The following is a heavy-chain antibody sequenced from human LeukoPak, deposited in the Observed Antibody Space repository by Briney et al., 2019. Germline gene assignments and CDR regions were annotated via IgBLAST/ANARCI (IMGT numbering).Heavy chain of an antibody. V-gene: IGHV1-3*01. CDR3: ARDIRRIAAAGSFDY. D-gene: IGHD6-13*01. CDR2: INAGNSNT. Sequence: ASVKVSCKASGYTFTSYAMHWVRQAPGQRLEWMGWINAGNSNTKYSQKFQGRVTITRDTSASTAYMELSSLRSEDTAVYYCARDIRRIAAAGSFDYWGQGTLVTVSS. J-gene: IGHJ4*02. CDR1: GYTFTSYA.